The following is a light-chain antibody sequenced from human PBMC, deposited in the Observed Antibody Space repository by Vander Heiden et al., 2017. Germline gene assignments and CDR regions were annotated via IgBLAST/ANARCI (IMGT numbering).Light chain of an antibody. J-gene: IGLJ1*01. CDR1: SSNIGINT. Sequence: QSVVTQPPSASGTPGQWVTISCSGSSSNIGINTVNWFQQPPGTAPKLLIYGNNQRPSGVPDRMSGSKSGTSASLAISGLQSEDEAHYYCAAWDDSLDAFVFGAGTKVTVL. CDR3: AAWDDSLDAFV. CDR2: GNN. V-gene: IGLV1-44*01.